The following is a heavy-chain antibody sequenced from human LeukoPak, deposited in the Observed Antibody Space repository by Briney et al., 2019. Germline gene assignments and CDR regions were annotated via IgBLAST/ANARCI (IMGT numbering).Heavy chain of an antibody. CDR3: ARRARADKNDFWSGYYTRGRPHDAFDI. D-gene: IGHD3-3*01. CDR1: GFTFSSYA. CDR2: ITGSGDNT. V-gene: IGHV3-23*01. J-gene: IGHJ3*02. Sequence: GGSLRLSCAASGFTFSSYAMNWVRQAPGKGLEWVSAITGSGDNTYYADSVKGRFTISRDNSKNTLYLQMNSLRAEDTAVYYCARRARADKNDFWSGYYTRGRPHDAFDIWGQGTMVTVSS.